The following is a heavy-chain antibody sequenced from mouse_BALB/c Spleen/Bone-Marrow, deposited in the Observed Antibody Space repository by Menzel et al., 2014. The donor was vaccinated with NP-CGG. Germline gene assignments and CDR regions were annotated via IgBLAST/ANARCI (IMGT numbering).Heavy chain of an antibody. CDR1: GYTFTSYW. CDR3: AREAYYGPDY. CDR2: INPRNSRT. J-gene: IGHJ2*01. V-gene: IGHV1S81*02. Sequence: QVQLQQSGAELVKPGASVKLSCKASGYTFTSYWMEWVKQRPGQGLEWIGEINPRNSRTNYNEKFKSKATLTVDKSSSTAYMQLSSLTSEDSAVYYCAREAYYGPDYWGQGTTLTVSS. D-gene: IGHD1-2*01.